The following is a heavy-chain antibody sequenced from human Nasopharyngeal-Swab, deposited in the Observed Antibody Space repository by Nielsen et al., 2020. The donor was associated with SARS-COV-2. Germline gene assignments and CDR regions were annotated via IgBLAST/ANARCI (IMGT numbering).Heavy chain of an antibody. CDR1: GFIFSASA. V-gene: IGHV3-73*01. CDR2: IGDKDHNYAT. CDR3: TTDFYFDY. Sequence: GASLNISCAASGFIFSASAIHWVRQASGKGLEWVGRIGDKDHNYATTYGASVQGRFTITRDDSKNTAFLQMDSLKTEDTALYYCTTDFYFDYWGQGTLVTVSS. J-gene: IGHJ4*02.